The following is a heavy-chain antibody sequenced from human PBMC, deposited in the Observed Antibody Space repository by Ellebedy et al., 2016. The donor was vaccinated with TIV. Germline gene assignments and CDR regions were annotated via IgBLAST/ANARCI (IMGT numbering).Heavy chain of an antibody. J-gene: IGHJ6*03. CDR2: ISGSGGST. Sequence: GESLKISXAASGFTFSSYAMSWVRQAPGKGLEWVSAISGSGGSTYYADSVKGRFTISRDNSKNTLYLQMNSLRAEDTAVYYCAKAAYCGGDCYWVSYYYYMDVWGKGTTVTVSS. D-gene: IGHD2-21*01. V-gene: IGHV3-23*01. CDR3: AKAAYCGGDCYWVSYYYYMDV. CDR1: GFTFSSYA.